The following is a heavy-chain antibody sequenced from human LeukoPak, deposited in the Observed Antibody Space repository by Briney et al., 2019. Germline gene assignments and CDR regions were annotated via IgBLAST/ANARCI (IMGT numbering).Heavy chain of an antibody. CDR1: GFTFSSYS. CDR2: ISSSSSYI. Sequence: GGSLRLSCAASGFTFSSYSMNWVRQAPGKGLEWVSSISSSSSYIYYADSVKGRFTISRDNAKNSLYLQMNSLRAEDTAVYYCAREWVGSSGRAFDIWGQGTMVTVSS. D-gene: IGHD6-25*01. J-gene: IGHJ3*02. V-gene: IGHV3-21*01. CDR3: AREWVGSSGRAFDI.